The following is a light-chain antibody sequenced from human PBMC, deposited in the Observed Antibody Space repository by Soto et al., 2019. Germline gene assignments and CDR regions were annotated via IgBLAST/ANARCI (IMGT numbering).Light chain of an antibody. Sequence: QSALTQPPSASGSPGQSVTISCTGTSSDVGGYNYVSWYQHHPGKAPKLMIYEVSKRPSGVPDRFSGSKSGNTASLTVPGLQAEDEADYYCNSYAGSNNVVFGGGTKLTVL. CDR2: EVS. CDR1: SSDVGGYNY. V-gene: IGLV2-8*01. CDR3: NSYAGSNNVV. J-gene: IGLJ2*01.